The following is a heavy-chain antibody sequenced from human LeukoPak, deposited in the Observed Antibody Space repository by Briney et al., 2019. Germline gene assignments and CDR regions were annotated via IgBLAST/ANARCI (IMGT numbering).Heavy chain of an antibody. J-gene: IGHJ4*02. V-gene: IGHV3-43*02. CDR1: GFTLDDYA. Sequence: GGSLRLSCAASGFTLDDYAMHWVRQAPGKGLEWVSLISGDGGSTSYADSVKGRLTISRDNSRNSLYLQMDSLTTEDTALYYCAKGRQWLIHYWGQGTLVTVSS. CDR2: ISGDGGST. CDR3: AKGRQWLIHY. D-gene: IGHD6-19*01.